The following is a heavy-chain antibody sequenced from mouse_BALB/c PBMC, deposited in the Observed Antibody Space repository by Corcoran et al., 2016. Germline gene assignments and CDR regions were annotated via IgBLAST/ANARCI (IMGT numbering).Heavy chain of an antibody. Sequence: QIQLVQSGPELKKHGETVRISCKASGYTFTTAGMQRVQKMPGKGLKWIGWINTHSGVPKYAEDFKGRFAFSLETSASTAYLQISNLKNEDTGTYFCSRGDYGNYLGAYWGQGTLVTVSA. V-gene: IGHV9-4*02. D-gene: IGHD2-1*01. CDR2: INTHSGVP. CDR3: SRGDYGNYLGAY. J-gene: IGHJ3*01. CDR1: GYTFTTAG.